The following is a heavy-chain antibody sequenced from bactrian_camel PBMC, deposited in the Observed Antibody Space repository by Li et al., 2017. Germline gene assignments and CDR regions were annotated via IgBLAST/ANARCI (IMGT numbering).Heavy chain of an antibody. CDR1: GFSFSTYP. Sequence: VQLVESGGDLVPPGGSLSLSCTASGFSFSTYPINWVRQTPGQGLEWISLISGGSDIRYYADSLKGRITISRDNAKNTLYLRMNNLKPEDTAMYYCAAAQWVDGSLLLHPDEYTYWGQGTQVTVS. CDR2: ISGGSDIR. J-gene: IGHJ4*01. D-gene: IGHD2*01. CDR3: AAAQWVDGSLLLHPDEYTY. V-gene: IGHV3S31*01.